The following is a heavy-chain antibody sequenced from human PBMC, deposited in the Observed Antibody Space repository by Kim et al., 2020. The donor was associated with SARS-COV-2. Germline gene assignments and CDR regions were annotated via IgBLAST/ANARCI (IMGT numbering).Heavy chain of an antibody. CDR2: IYYSGST. CDR3: ASLHRDGVRYFDWLLQGVDY. D-gene: IGHD3-9*01. CDR1: GGSISSSSYY. Sequence: SETLSLTCTVSGGSISSSSYYWGWIRQPPGKGLEWIGSIYYSGSTYYNPSLKSRVTISVDTSKNQFSLKLSSVTAADTAVYYCASLHRDGVRYFDWLLQGVDYWGQGTLVTVSS. J-gene: IGHJ4*02. V-gene: IGHV4-39*01.